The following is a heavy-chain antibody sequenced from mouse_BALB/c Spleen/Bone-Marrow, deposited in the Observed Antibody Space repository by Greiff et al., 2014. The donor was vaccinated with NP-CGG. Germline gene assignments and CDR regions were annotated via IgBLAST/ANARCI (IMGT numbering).Heavy chain of an antibody. V-gene: IGHV1S132*01. Sequence: QVQLKQSGAGLVKPGASVKLSCKTSGYAFTSYWIQWVKQRPGQGLGWIGEIFPGTVTPYYNEKFKGKATLTIDTSSSTASMQLSSLTSEDSAVYFCARRRYGYLDYWGQGTTLTVSS. CDR1: GYAFTSYW. CDR3: ARRRYGYLDY. CDR2: IFPGTVTP. J-gene: IGHJ2*01. D-gene: IGHD2-2*01.